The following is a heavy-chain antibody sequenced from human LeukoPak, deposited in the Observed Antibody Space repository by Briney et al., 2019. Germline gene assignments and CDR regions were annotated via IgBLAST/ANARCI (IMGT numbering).Heavy chain of an antibody. CDR3: ARDANYHDGSNYYDVLDI. V-gene: IGHV3-7*01. CDR2: IKGDGSRK. CDR1: GFTFTDYW. D-gene: IGHD3-22*01. J-gene: IGHJ3*02. Sequence: GGSLRLSCAASGFTFTDYWMAWVRQVPGKGLGWVANIKGDGSRKYYLDSVKGRYTISRDNARNSVNLEMSSLRADDTAMYYCARDANYHDGSNYYDVLDIWGQGTMVTVSS.